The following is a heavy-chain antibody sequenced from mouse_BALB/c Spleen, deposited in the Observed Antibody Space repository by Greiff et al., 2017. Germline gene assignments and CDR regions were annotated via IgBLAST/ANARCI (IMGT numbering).Heavy chain of an antibody. J-gene: IGHJ3*01. Sequence: VQLKESGAELVKPGASVKLSCTASGFNINDTYMHWVKQRPEQGLEWIGSIDPANGNTKYDPKFQGKTTITADTSSNTAYLQLSSLTSEDTAVYYCTRVGFYYDYVEFAYWGQGTLVTVSA. V-gene: IGHV14-3*02. CDR1: GFNINDTY. CDR2: IDPANGNT. CDR3: TRVGFYYDYVEFAY. D-gene: IGHD2-4*01.